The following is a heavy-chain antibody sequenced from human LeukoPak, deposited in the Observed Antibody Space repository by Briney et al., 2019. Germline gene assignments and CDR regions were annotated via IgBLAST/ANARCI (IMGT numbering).Heavy chain of an antibody. J-gene: IGHJ3*02. CDR3: ALYCSGGSCYSIGGAFNI. Sequence: GSLRLSCAASGFPFSNYAMSWVRQAPGKGLEWVSAISRSGTDTYYADSVKGRFTISRDNSRNTLYLQMNSLRAEDTAVYFCALYCSGGSCYSIGGAFNIWGQGTLVTVSS. D-gene: IGHD2-15*01. CDR1: GFPFSNYA. V-gene: IGHV3-23*01. CDR2: ISRSGTDT.